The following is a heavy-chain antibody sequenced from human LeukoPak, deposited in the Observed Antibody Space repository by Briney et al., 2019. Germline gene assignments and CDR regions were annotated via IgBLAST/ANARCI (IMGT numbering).Heavy chain of an antibody. CDR1: GFTFSNYA. CDR3: ARASRGFSRDGYNKPGFDY. V-gene: IGHV3-23*01. D-gene: IGHD5-24*01. Sequence: PGGSLRLFCAASGFTFSNYAMKWVRQAPGKGREWVSVINGIGDTTNYAHSVKGRFIISRDNSKNTLYLHMNSLRAEDTAVYYCARASRGFSRDGYNKPGFDYWGQGTLVTVSS. J-gene: IGHJ4*02. CDR2: INGIGDTT.